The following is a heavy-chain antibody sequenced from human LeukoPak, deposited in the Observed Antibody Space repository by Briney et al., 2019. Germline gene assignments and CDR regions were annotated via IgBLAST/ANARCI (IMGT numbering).Heavy chain of an antibody. CDR2: IWYDGSNK. D-gene: IGHD3-22*01. CDR1: GFTLSSYG. J-gene: IGHJ6*02. V-gene: IGHV3-33*01. CDR3: ARVLSSSGYHEDYYYYGMDV. Sequence: GRSLRLSCAASGFTLSSYGMHWVRQAPGKGLEWVAVIWYDGSNKYYADSVKGRFTISRDNSKNTLYLQMNSLRAEDTAVYYCARVLSSSGYHEDYYYYGMDVWGQGTTVTVSS.